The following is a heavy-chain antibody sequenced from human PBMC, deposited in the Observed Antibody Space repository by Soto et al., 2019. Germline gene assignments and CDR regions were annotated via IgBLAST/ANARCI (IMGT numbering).Heavy chain of an antibody. D-gene: IGHD2-2*02. J-gene: IGHJ4*02. CDR2: IYYSGST. V-gene: IGHV4-59*01. Sequence: SETLSLTCTVSGGFISSYYWSWIRQPPGKGLEWIGYIYYSGSTNYNPSLKSRVTISVDTSKNQFSLKLSSVTAADTAVYYCARARKHCSSTSCYTNFDYWGQGTLVTVSS. CDR1: GGFISSYY. CDR3: ARARKHCSSTSCYTNFDY.